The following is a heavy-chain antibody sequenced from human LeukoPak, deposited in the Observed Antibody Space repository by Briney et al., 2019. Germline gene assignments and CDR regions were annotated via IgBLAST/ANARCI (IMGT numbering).Heavy chain of an antibody. Sequence: SETLSLTCAVSGGSISSGGYSWSWIRQPPGKGLEWIGYIYHSGSTYYNPSLKSRVTISVDRSKNQFSLKLSSVTAADTAVYYCARDIGYCTNGVCSHWADYWGQGTLVTVSS. V-gene: IGHV4-30-2*01. CDR1: GGSISSGGYS. CDR2: IYHSGST. CDR3: ARDIGYCTNGVCSHWADY. D-gene: IGHD2-8*01. J-gene: IGHJ4*02.